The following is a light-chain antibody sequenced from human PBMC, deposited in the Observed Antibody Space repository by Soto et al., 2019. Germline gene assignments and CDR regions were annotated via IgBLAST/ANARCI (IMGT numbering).Light chain of an antibody. CDR1: SGHSNYA. CDR3: QTWGTGIRV. V-gene: IGLV4-69*01. CDR2: LNSDDSH. J-gene: IGLJ3*02. Sequence: QAVLTQSPSASASLGTSVKLTCTLSSGHSNYAIAWHQQQPEKGPRYLMKLNSDDSHSKGDGIPDRFSGSSSGAERYLTISSLQSEDEADYYCQTWGTGIRVFGGGTKLTVL.